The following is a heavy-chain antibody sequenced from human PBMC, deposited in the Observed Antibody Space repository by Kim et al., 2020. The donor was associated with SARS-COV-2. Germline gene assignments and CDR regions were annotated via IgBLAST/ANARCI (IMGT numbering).Heavy chain of an antibody. Sequence: GGSLRLSCAASGFSFSTYTMNWVRETPGKGLEWVASISAATSYIYYADSVKGRFTISRDNDKKSVFLQMNSLRADDTAIYYCARERRVRVFDAFDMWGQGTKVIVSS. D-gene: IGHD3-10*02. J-gene: IGHJ3*02. V-gene: IGHV3-21*01. CDR2: ISAATSYI. CDR1: GFSFSTYT. CDR3: ARERRVRVFDAFDM.